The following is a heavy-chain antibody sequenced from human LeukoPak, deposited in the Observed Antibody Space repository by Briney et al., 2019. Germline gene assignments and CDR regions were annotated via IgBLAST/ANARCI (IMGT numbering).Heavy chain of an antibody. D-gene: IGHD3-10*01. J-gene: IGHJ4*02. V-gene: IGHV3-53*01. CDR3: ARRAYYYGSGSPDFDY. CDR1: GFTVSSNY. CDR2: IYSGGST. Sequence: GGSLRLSCAASGFTVSSNYMSWVRQPPGKGLEWVSLIYSGGSTSYADSVKGRFTFSRDNSKNTLYLQMNSLRAEDTAVYYCARRAYYYGSGSPDFDYWGQGTLVTVSS.